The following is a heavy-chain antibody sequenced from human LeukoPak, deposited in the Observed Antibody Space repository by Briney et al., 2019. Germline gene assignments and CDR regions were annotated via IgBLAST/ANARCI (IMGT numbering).Heavy chain of an antibody. Sequence: GGSLRLSCSASGFTFDDYTMHWVRQAPGKGLEWVSLIRWDGGSTYYADSVKGRVTISRDNSKNSLYLQMNSLRTEDTALYYCAKEGDGYHWGQGTMVTVSS. CDR2: IRWDGGST. D-gene: IGHD5-24*01. V-gene: IGHV3-43*01. CDR1: GFTFDDYT. J-gene: IGHJ3*01. CDR3: AKEGDGYH.